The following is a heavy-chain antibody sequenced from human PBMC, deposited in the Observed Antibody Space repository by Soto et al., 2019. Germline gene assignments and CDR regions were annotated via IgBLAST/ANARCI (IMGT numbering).Heavy chain of an antibody. D-gene: IGHD6-19*01. CDR1: GFTFSNYW. V-gene: IGHV3-74*01. J-gene: IGHJ4*02. CDR2: INSDGSTT. CDR3: ARLPGYSTGWTPFDF. Sequence: EVQLVESGGGLVQPGGSLRLSCAASGFTFSNYWMHWVRQAPGKGLVWVSRINSDGSTTSHADSVKGRFTISRDNAKTTLYLQMNSLRAEDKAVYYCARLPGYSTGWTPFDFWGQGTQVNVPS.